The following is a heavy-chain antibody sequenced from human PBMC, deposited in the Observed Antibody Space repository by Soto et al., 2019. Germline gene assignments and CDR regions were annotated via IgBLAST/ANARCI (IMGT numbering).Heavy chain of an antibody. D-gene: IGHD6-13*01. V-gene: IGHV3-30-3*01. CDR3: ARDKTAGY. Sequence: VGSLRLSCAASGFTFSSYAMHWVRQAPGKGLEWVAVISYDGSNKYYADSVKGRFTISRDNSKNTLYLQMNSLRAEDTAVYYCARDKTAGYWGQGTLVTAPQ. J-gene: IGHJ4*02. CDR2: ISYDGSNK. CDR1: GFTFSSYA.